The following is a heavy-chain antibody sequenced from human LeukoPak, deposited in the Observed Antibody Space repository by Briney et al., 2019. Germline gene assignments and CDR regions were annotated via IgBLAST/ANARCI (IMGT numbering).Heavy chain of an antibody. D-gene: IGHD6-19*01. CDR2: IGIRGDT. CDR1: GFTFIDYD. Sequence: QSGGSLRLSCAASGFTFIDYDMHWVRQAIGKGLEWVSAIGIRGDTHYSGSVKGRFTISRENAESSLYLQMNSLRAEDTAVYYCARGGIQVSGIDEFDYWGQGALVTVSS. CDR3: ARGGIQVSGIDEFDY. V-gene: IGHV3-13*01. J-gene: IGHJ4*02.